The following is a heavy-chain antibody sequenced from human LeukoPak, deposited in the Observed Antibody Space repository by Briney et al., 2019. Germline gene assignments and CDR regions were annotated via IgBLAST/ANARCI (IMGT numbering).Heavy chain of an antibody. V-gene: IGHV3-33*01. CDR1: GFTFSSYG. Sequence: PGGSLRLSCAASGFTFSSYGIHWVRQAPGKGLEWVAVICSNGACKYYSDSVKGRFTISRDDSKNTLYLEMNSLRAEDTAVYYCARVGVVPAAIPDGFDIWGQGTMVTVSS. J-gene: IGHJ3*02. D-gene: IGHD2-2*01. CDR2: ICSNGACK. CDR3: ARVGVVPAAIPDGFDI.